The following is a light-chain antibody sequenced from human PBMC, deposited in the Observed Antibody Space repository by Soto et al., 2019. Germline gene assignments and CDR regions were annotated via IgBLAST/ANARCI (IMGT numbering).Light chain of an antibody. CDR1: NIGDKR. Sequence: SYELTQPPSVSVAPEKTATITCGGDNIGDKRVHWYRQKPGQAPVLLISYXSDRPSGIPERFSGSNSGNTATLTISRVEAGDEADYXCQVWDIMTDNYVFGGGTKLTVL. CDR3: QVWDIMTDNYV. J-gene: IGLJ1*01. CDR2: YXS. V-gene: IGLV3-21*04.